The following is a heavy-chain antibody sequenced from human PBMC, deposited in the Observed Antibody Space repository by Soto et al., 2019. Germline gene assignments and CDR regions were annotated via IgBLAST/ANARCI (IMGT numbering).Heavy chain of an antibody. J-gene: IGHJ4*02. CDR1: GFTFSSYA. CDR2: ITGSGGTT. Sequence: PGGSLRLSCAASGFTFSSYAMSWVRQAPGKGLEWVSGITGSGGTTYYADSVKGRFTISRDNSKNTLYLQMNSLRAEDTAVYYCAKDTGSYPIDYWGQGTLVTVSS. D-gene: IGHD1-26*01. CDR3: AKDTGSYPIDY. V-gene: IGHV3-23*01.